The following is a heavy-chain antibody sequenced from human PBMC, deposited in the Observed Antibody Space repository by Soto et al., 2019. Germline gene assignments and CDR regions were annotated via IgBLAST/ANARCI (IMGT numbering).Heavy chain of an antibody. CDR2: ISGSSGNST. CDR3: ARLDPGHCSSSSCREFDY. J-gene: IGHJ4*02. CDR1: GFTFSDYA. D-gene: IGHD2-2*01. V-gene: IGHV3-23*01. Sequence: EVQLLESGGGLVQPGGSLRLSCAASGFTFSDYAMNWVRQAPGKGLEWVSFISGSSGNSTYYADAVKGRFSISRDNSRNTLYLQMNSLGDEDTAVYYCARLDPGHCSSSSCREFDYWGQGTLVTVSA.